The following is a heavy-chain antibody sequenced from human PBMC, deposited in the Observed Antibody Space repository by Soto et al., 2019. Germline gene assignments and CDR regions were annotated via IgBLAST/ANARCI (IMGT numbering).Heavy chain of an antibody. CDR1: GGTFSSYA. D-gene: IGHD4-17*01. CDR3: ARDPSDYGGNSIRAFDI. Sequence: GASVKVSCKASGGTFSSYAISWVRQAPGQGLEWMGGIIPIFGTANYAQKFQGRVTITADKSTSTAYMELSSLRSEDTAVYYCARDPSDYGGNSIRAFDIWGQGTMVTVSS. J-gene: IGHJ3*02. V-gene: IGHV1-69*06. CDR2: IIPIFGTA.